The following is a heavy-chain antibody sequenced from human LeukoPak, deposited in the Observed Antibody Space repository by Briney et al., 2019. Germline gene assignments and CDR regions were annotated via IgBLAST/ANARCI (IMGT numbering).Heavy chain of an antibody. J-gene: IGHJ5*02. D-gene: IGHD3-3*01. CDR3: ATTGFWSSGYNWFDP. CDR1: GGTFSSYA. CDR2: IIPILGIA. Sequence: SVKVSCKASGGTFSSYAISWVRRAPGQGLEWMGRIIPILGIANYAQKFQGRVTITADKSTSTAYMELSSLRSEDTAVYYCATTGFWSSGYNWFDPWGQGTLVTVSS. V-gene: IGHV1-69*04.